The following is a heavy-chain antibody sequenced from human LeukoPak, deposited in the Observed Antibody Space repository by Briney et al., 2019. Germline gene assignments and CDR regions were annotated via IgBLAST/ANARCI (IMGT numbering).Heavy chain of an antibody. D-gene: IGHD6-13*01. CDR1: GFTFSSYS. CDR3: ARDGYSSSWYSEAGYFDY. V-gene: IGHV3-21*01. J-gene: IGHJ4*02. CDR2: ISSSSSYI. Sequence: PGGSLRLSCAASGFTFSSYSMNWVRQAPGKGLKWVSSISSSSSYIYYADSVKGRFTISRDNAKNSLYLQMNSLRAEDTAVYYCARDGYSSSWYSEAGYFDYWGQGTLVTVSS.